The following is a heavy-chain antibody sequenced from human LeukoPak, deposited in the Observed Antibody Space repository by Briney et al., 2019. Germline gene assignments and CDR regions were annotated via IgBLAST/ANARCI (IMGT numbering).Heavy chain of an antibody. J-gene: IGHJ5*02. V-gene: IGHV4-59*10. CDR3: AKLSPNRWFDP. CDR1: GGSFSGYY. D-gene: IGHD1-14*01. CDR2: IYPSGST. Sequence: SETLSLTCAVYGGSFSGYYWSWIRQPAGKGLEWIGRIYPSGSTTYNPSLKSRVTLSVDTSKNQFSLKLASVTAADTAVYFCAKLSPNRWFDPWGQGILVTVSS.